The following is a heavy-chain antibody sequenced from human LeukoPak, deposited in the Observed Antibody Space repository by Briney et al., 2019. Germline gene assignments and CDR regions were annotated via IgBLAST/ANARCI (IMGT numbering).Heavy chain of an antibody. CDR1: GYTFTSYD. CDR3: ARAPRYYQDAFDI. CDR2: MNPNSGNT. Sequence: ASVKVSCKASGYTFTSYDINWVRQATGQGLEWMGWMNPNSGNTDYAQKFQGRVTMTRNTSISTAYMELSSLRSEDTAVYYCARAPRYYQDAFDIWGQGTMVTVSS. V-gene: IGHV1-8*01. D-gene: IGHD1-26*01. J-gene: IGHJ3*02.